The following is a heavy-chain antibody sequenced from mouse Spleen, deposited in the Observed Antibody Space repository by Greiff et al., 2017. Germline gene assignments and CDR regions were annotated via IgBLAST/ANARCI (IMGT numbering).Heavy chain of an antibody. CDR1: GFTFSDYG. J-gene: IGHJ4*01. Sequence: DVMLVESGGGLVKPGGSLKLSCAASGFTFSDYGMAWVRQAPGKGPEWVAFISNLAYSIYYADTVTGRFTISRENAKNTLYLEMSSLRSEDTAMYYCARQRLLRGYAMDYWGQGTSVTVSS. CDR3: ARQRLLRGYAMDY. D-gene: IGHD2-3*01. CDR2: ISNLAYSI. V-gene: IGHV5-15*01.